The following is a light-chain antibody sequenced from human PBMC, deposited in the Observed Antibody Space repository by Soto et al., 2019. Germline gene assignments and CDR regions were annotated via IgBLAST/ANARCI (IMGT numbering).Light chain of an antibody. V-gene: IGKV3-20*01. J-gene: IGKJ4*01. CDR3: QQYGSSPLT. Sequence: EIVFTQSPGTLSFSPGEGATLSCRASQSVSSYLAWYQQKVGQAPRLLIYGASSRATGTPARFSGGGSGTDFTLTINRLEAEDFAVYFCQQYGSSPLTFGGGTKVDIK. CDR1: QSVSSY. CDR2: GAS.